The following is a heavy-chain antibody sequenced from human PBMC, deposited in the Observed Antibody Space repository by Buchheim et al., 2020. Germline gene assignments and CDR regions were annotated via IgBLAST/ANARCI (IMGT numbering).Heavy chain of an antibody. Sequence: QLQLQESGSGLVKPSQTLSLTCAVSGGSISSGGYSWSWIRQPPWKGLEWIGYIYHSGSTYYHPSLKSRVTISVDRSKNPFSLKLSSVTAADTAVYYCARAGRFGELPFPWFDPWGQGTL. D-gene: IGHD3-10*01. CDR2: IYHSGST. CDR3: ARAGRFGELPFPWFDP. V-gene: IGHV4-30-2*01. CDR1: GGSISSGGYS. J-gene: IGHJ5*02.